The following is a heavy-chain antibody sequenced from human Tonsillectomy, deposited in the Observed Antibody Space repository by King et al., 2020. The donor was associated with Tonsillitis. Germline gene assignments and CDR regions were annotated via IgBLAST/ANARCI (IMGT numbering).Heavy chain of an antibody. Sequence: VQLQESGPGLVKPSETLSLTCTVSGGSISSYYWSWIRQPPGKGLEWIGYIYYSGSTNYNPSLKSRVPISVDTSKNQFSLKLSSVTAADTAVYYCATDSYDSSGYRGWFDPWGQGTLVTVSS. J-gene: IGHJ5*02. CDR3: ATDSYDSSGYRGWFDP. D-gene: IGHD3-22*01. CDR1: GGSISSYY. CDR2: IYYSGST. V-gene: IGHV4-59*01.